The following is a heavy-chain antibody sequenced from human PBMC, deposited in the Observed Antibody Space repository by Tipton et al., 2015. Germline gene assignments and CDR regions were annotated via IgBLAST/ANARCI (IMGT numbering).Heavy chain of an antibody. J-gene: IGHJ4*02. D-gene: IGHD4-23*01. CDR3: ARASGLYGGNSGSFDY. Sequence: TLSLTCTVSGGFIRSGGYYWSWIRQHPGKGLEWIGYIYYSGSSYYNPSLKSRVTISLHTSKNQFSLKLSSVTAADTAVYYCARASGLYGGNSGSFDYWGQGTLATVSS. CDR1: GGFIRSGGYY. CDR2: IYYSGSS. V-gene: IGHV4-31*03.